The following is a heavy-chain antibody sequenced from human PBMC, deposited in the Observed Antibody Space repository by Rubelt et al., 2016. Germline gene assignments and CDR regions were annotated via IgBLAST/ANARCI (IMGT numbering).Heavy chain of an antibody. CDR3: ARHAAGYCTNGVCQPGNWFDP. CDR2: IYYSGST. Sequence: QVQLQESGPGLVKPSETLSLTCTVSGGSISSYYWSWIRQPPGKGLEWIGYIYYSGSTNYNPSLKSLVTRSVDTSKSQFSLKLGSVTAADTAVYYCARHAAGYCTNGVCQPGNWFDPWGQGTLVTVSS. J-gene: IGHJ5*02. CDR1: GGSISSYY. D-gene: IGHD2-8*01. V-gene: IGHV4-59*08.